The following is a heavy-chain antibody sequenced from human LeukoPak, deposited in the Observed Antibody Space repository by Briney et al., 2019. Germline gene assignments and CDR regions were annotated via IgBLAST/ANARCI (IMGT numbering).Heavy chain of an antibody. CDR2: INHSGST. Sequence: SETLSLTCAVYGGSFSGYYWSWIRQPPGKGLEWIGEINHSGSTNYNPSLKSRVTISVDTSKNQFPLKLSSVTAADTAVYYCARGRHSSGWYGRHNWFDPWGQGTLVTVSS. J-gene: IGHJ5*02. CDR1: GGSFSGYY. D-gene: IGHD6-19*01. V-gene: IGHV4-34*01. CDR3: ARGRHSSGWYGRHNWFDP.